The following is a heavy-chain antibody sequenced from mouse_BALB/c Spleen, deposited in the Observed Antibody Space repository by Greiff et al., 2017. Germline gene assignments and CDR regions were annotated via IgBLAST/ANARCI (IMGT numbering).Heavy chain of an antibody. CDR1: GYTFTSYW. Sequence: DLVKPGASVKLSCKASGYTFTSYWINWIKQRPGQGLEWIGRIAPGSGSTYYNEMFKGKATLTVDTSSSTAYIQLSSLSSEDSAVYFCARDCAMDYWGQGTSVTVSS. V-gene: IGHV1S41*01. CDR2: IAPGSGST. J-gene: IGHJ4*01. CDR3: ARDCAMDY.